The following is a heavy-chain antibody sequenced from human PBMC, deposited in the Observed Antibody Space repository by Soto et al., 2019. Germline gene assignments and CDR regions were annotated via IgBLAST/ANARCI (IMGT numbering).Heavy chain of an antibody. V-gene: IGHV3-23*04. Sequence: EVQLVESGGGLVQPGGSLRLSCAASGFTFSSYWMHWVRQAPGKGLVWVSGISGSGGSTYYADSVKGRFTISRDNSKNTLYLQMNSLRAEDTAVYYCAKDTAWELSSKYYYYGLDVWGQGTTVTVSS. CDR2: ISGSGGST. CDR3: AKDTAWELSSKYYYYGLDV. J-gene: IGHJ6*02. CDR1: GFTFSSYW. D-gene: IGHD1-26*01.